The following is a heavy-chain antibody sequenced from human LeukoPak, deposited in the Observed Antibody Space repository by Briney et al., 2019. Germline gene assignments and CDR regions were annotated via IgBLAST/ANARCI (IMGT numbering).Heavy chain of an antibody. Sequence: SQTLSLTCAISGDSVSGSGVAWNWVRLSPSRGLEWPGRTFYRSKWYNHYALSVKSRITIAADTSKNQFSLQLDAVTPDDTALYYCTRGNTLFGVIILRYDAFDIWGQGTRVTVSS. CDR3: TRGNTLFGVIILRYDAFDI. J-gene: IGHJ3*02. CDR1: GDSVSGSGVA. CDR2: TFYRSKWYN. V-gene: IGHV6-1*01. D-gene: IGHD3-3*01.